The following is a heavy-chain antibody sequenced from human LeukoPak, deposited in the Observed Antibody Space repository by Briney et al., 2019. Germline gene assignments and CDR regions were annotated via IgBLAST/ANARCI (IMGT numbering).Heavy chain of an antibody. CDR1: GFTFSSYW. D-gene: IGHD4-17*01. J-gene: IGHJ4*02. V-gene: IGHV3-74*01. Sequence: GGSPRLSCAASGFTFSSYWMHWVRQAPGKGLVWVSRINSDESSTSYADSVKGRFTISRDNAKNTLYLQMNSLRAEDTAVYYCASYGDYLYYWGQGTLVTVSS. CDR2: INSDESST. CDR3: ASYGDYLYY.